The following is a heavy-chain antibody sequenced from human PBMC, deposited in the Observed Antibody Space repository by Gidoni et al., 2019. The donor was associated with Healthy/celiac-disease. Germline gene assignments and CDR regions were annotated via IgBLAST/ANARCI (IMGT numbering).Heavy chain of an antibody. J-gene: IGHJ4*02. Sequence: EVQLVESGGGLVKPGGSLRLSCAASGFTFSSYSMNWVRQAPGKGLEWVSSISSSSSYIYYADSVKGRFTISRDNAKNSLYLQMNSLRAEDTAVYYCARAFLGGLPPHFDYWGQGTLVTVSS. D-gene: IGHD1-26*01. CDR3: ARAFLGGLPPHFDY. V-gene: IGHV3-21*01. CDR2: ISSSSSYI. CDR1: GFTFSSYS.